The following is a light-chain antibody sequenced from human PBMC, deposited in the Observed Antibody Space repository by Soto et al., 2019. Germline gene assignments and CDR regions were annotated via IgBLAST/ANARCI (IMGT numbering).Light chain of an antibody. CDR2: KAA. CDR1: QSISNW. J-gene: IGKJ1*01. Sequence: DIQMTQSPSTLSASVGDRVTITCRASQSISNWLAWYQQKPGKAPKLLIYKAASLASGVPARFSGRGSGTEFTLTISSLQPDDFATYYCQQYNSYWTFGQGTTVEIK. V-gene: IGKV1-5*03. CDR3: QQYNSYWT.